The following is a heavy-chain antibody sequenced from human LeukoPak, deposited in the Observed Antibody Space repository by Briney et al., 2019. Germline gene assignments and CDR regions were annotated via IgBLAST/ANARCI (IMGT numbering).Heavy chain of an antibody. V-gene: IGHV3-23*01. CDR2: TSNSGEYT. D-gene: IGHD7-27*01. J-gene: IGHJ6*03. CDR3: ANGPTGYYYYMDV. Sequence: GGSLRLSCAASGFTFSTYAMMWVRQAPGKGLEWVSATSNSGEYTNYIDSVKGRFTISRDNSKNTLYLQMNSLRAEDTAVYYCANGPTGYYYYMDVWGKGTTVTVSS. CDR1: GFTFSTYA.